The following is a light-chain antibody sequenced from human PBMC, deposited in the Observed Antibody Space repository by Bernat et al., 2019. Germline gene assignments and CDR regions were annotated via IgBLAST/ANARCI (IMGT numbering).Light chain of an antibody. J-gene: IGKJ2*01. CDR1: QSVSSSY. CDR3: QQYGNSPPAYT. CDR2: GTS. Sequence: EIVLTQSPGTLSLSPGETATLSCRASQSVSSSYLAWYQQKPGQAPRLLIYGTSSRATGIPDRFSGSVSGTDFTLTISRLEPEDFAVYYCQQYGNSPPAYTFGQGTKVDIK. V-gene: IGKV3-20*01.